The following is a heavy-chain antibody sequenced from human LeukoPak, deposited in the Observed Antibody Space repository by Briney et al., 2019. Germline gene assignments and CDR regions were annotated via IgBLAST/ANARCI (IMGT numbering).Heavy chain of an antibody. CDR3: AMRVEMATIKLLDY. V-gene: IGHV4-39*01. D-gene: IGHD5-24*01. Sequence: SETLSLTCTVSGGSISSSSYYWGWIRQPPGKGLEWIGSIYYSGSTYYNPSLKSRVTISVDTSKNQFSLKLSSVTAADTAVYYCAMRVEMATIKLLDYWGQGTLVTVSS. J-gene: IGHJ4*02. CDR1: GGSISSSSYY. CDR2: IYYSGST.